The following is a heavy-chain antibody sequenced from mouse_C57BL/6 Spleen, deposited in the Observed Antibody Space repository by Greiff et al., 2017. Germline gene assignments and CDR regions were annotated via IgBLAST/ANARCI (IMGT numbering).Heavy chain of an antibody. Sequence: QVQLKQPGAELVKPGASVKLSCKASGYTFTSYWMHWVKQRPGQGLEWIGMIHPNSGSTNYNEKFKSKATLTVDKSSSTAYMQLSSLTSEDSAVYYCARYSNYAMDYWGQGTSVTVSS. CDR1: GYTFTSYW. J-gene: IGHJ4*01. CDR3: ARYSNYAMDY. CDR2: IHPNSGST. V-gene: IGHV1-64*01.